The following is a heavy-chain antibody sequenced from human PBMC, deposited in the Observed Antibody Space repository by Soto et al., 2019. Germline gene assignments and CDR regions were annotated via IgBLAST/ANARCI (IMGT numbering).Heavy chain of an antibody. D-gene: IGHD4-17*01. V-gene: IGHV3-23*01. CDR1: GVTFSSYA. CDR3: AKDLLWDYGYFDY. J-gene: IGHJ4*02. Sequence: GSLRLSCAASGVTFSSYAMSWVRQAPGKGLEWVSAISGSGGSTYYADSVKGRFTISRDNSKNTLYLQMNSLRAEDTAVYYCAKDLLWDYGYFDYWGQGTLVTVSS. CDR2: ISGSGGST.